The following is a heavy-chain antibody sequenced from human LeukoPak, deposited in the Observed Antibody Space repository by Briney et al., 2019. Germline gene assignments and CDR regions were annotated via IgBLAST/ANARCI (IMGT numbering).Heavy chain of an antibody. CDR2: IYYSGST. D-gene: IGHD2-2*01. CDR1: GGSIGSYY. CDR3: ARGRGYCSNTSCYLFDY. J-gene: IGHJ4*02. Sequence: PSETLSLTCTVSGGSIGSYYWGWIRQPPGKELEWLGYIYYSGSTNYNPSLKSRVTMSVDTSKNQFSLRLSSVTAADMAVYYCARGRGYCSNTSCYLFDYWGQGTLVTVSS. V-gene: IGHV4-59*01.